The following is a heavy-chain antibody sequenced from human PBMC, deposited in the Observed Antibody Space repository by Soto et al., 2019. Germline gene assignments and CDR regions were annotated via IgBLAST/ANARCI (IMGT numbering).Heavy chain of an antibody. CDR2: IRSKANSYAT. CDR1: WFTFSGSA. J-gene: IGHJ4*02. D-gene: IGHD4-17*01. CDR3: TRHDSSLRALDY. Sequence: QPGGSLRLSCASSWFTFSGSAMHWVRQASGKGLEWVGRIRSKANSYATAYAASVKGRFTISRDDSKNTAYLQMNSLKTEDTAVYYCTRHDSSLRALDYWGQGTLVTVSS. V-gene: IGHV3-73*01.